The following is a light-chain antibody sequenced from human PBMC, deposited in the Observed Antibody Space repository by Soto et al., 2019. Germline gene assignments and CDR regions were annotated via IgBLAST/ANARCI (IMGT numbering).Light chain of an antibody. CDR3: QQYNDFFT. V-gene: IGKV1-5*01. Sequence: DIQMTQSPSTLSASVGDRVTITCRASQSISIWLAWYQQKPGKAPNLLIYDASSLESGVPARFSGSGSGTEFTLTISSLQPDDFATYYCQQYNDFFTFGPGTKVDIK. J-gene: IGKJ3*01. CDR1: QSISIW. CDR2: DAS.